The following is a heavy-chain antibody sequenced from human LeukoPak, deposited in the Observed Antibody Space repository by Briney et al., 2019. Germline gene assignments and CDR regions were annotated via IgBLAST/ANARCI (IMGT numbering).Heavy chain of an antibody. CDR3: ARGYCGRGGNCNSWYYYYGMDV. Sequence: SETLSLTCAAYSGSFSGYYWSWIRQPPGKGLEWIGEINHSGSTNYNPSLKRRVTISVDTSKNQFSLKLSSVTAADTAVYYCARGYCGRGGNCNSWYYYYGMDVWGQGTTVTVSS. CDR2: INHSGST. J-gene: IGHJ6*02. CDR1: SGSFSGYY. D-gene: IGHD2-15*01. V-gene: IGHV4-34*01.